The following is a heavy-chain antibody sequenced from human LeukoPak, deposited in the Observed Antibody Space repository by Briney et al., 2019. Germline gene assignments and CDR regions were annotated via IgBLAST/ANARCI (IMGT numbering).Heavy chain of an antibody. V-gene: IGHV4-59*01. CDR3: ARGGTYNDILSFDP. CDR1: GGSISYYY. CDR2: IYYTGRT. J-gene: IGHJ5*02. D-gene: IGHD3-9*01. Sequence: PSETLSLTCTVSGGSISYYYWTWLRQSPGKELEWIGQIYYTGRTYYNPSLERRVTISLDTSRIQFSPIMTSVTAADTAMYYCARGGTYNDILSFDPWGQGTLVSVSS.